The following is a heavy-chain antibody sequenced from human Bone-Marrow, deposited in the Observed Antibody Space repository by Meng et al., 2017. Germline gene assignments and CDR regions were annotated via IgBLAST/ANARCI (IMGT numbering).Heavy chain of an antibody. D-gene: IGHD4-23*01. CDR2: ISSSSSYI. CDR3: ARDDDGGNSPYYYGMDV. Sequence: LSLTCAASGFTFSSYSMNWVRQAPGKGLEWVSSISSSSSYIYYADSVKGRFTISRDNAKNSLYLQMNSLRAEDTAVYYCARDDDGGNSPYYYGMDVWGQGTTVTVSS. CDR1: GFTFSSYS. J-gene: IGHJ6*02. V-gene: IGHV3-21*01.